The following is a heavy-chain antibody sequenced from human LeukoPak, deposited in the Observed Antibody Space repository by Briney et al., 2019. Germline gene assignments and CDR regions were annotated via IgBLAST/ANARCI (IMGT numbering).Heavy chain of an antibody. D-gene: IGHD2-15*01. CDR1: GFTFSSHA. Sequence: GGSLRLSCAASGFTFSSHAMHWVRQAPGKGLEWVAVISYDGSSKYYADSVKGRFTISRDNSKNTLYLQMNSLRAEDTAVYYCARDSIVVVVAATELDYWGQGTLVTVSS. V-gene: IGHV3-30*04. CDR2: ISYDGSSK. J-gene: IGHJ4*02. CDR3: ARDSIVVVVAATELDY.